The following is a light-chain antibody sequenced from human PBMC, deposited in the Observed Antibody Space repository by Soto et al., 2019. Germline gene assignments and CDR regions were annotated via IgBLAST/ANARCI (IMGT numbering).Light chain of an antibody. CDR1: SSDIGGYYY. V-gene: IGLV2-8*01. CDR3: SSDARSNIYV. CDR2: EVS. J-gene: IGLJ1*01. Sequence: QSVLTQPPSASGSPGQPVTISCTGTSSDIGGYYYVSWYQQHPVKAPKLMIYEVSKRPSGVPGRFSGSKSGNTASLTISGLQTEDEADYYCSSDARSNIYVFGNGTKVTV.